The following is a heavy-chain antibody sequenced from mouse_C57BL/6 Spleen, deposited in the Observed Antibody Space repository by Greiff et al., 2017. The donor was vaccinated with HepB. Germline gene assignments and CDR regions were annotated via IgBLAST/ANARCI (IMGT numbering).Heavy chain of an antibody. CDR3: ARHAPSYFDY. J-gene: IGHJ2*01. Sequence: DVMLVESGGGLVKPGGSLKLSCAASGFTFSSYTMSWVRQTPEKRLEWVATISGGGGNTYYPDSVKGRFTISRDNAKNTLYLQMSSLRSEDTALYYCARHAPSYFDYWGQGTTLTVSS. V-gene: IGHV5-9*01. CDR2: ISGGGGNT. CDR1: GFTFSSYT.